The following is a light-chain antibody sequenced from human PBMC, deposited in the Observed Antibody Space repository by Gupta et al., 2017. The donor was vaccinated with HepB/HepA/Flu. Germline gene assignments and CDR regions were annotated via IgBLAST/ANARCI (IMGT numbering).Light chain of an antibody. V-gene: IGKV1-5*03. CDR2: KAS. CDR1: QSIDIW. Sequence: DIHMTQSPSTLSASVGDRITITCRASQSIDIWLAWYQQKSGKAPNLLIYKASTLLSGVPSRFSGGGSGTEFTLTIRSLQPDDFATYYCQQYETHPTFGQGTKVEIK. J-gene: IGKJ1*01. CDR3: QQYETHPT.